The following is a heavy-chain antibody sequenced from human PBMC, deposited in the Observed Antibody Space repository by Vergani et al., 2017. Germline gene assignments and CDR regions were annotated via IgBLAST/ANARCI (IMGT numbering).Heavy chain of an antibody. Sequence: QVQLVQSGAEVKKPGASVKVSCKASGYTFTSYYMHWVRQAPGQGLEWMGIINPSGGSTSYAQKFQGRVTMTRDTSTSTVYMELSSLRSEDTAVYYCASIAVAGPTDYWGQGTLVIVSS. J-gene: IGHJ4*02. V-gene: IGHV1-46*01. CDR3: ASIAVAGPTDY. CDR2: INPSGGST. CDR1: GYTFTSYY. D-gene: IGHD6-19*01.